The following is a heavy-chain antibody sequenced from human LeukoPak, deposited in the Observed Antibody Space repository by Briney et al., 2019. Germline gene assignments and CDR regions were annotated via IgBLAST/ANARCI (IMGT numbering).Heavy chain of an antibody. D-gene: IGHD6-19*01. CDR1: GGSISSYY. CDR3: AGDHLPYGYSSGWYYRVAFDI. Sequence: PSETLSLTCTVSGGSISSYYWSWIRQPPGKGLEWIGYIYYSGSTNYNPSLKSRVTISVDTSKNQFSLKLSSVTAADTAVYYCAGDHLPYGYSSGWYYRVAFDIWGQGTMVTVSS. J-gene: IGHJ3*02. CDR2: IYYSGST. V-gene: IGHV4-59*01.